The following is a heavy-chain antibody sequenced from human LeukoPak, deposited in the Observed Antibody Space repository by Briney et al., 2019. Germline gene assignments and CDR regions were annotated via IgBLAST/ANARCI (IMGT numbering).Heavy chain of an antibody. J-gene: IGHJ6*02. D-gene: IGHD6-19*01. V-gene: IGHV1-18*01. Sequence: VASVTVSCKASGYTFTSYGISWVRQAPGQGLEWMGWISAYNGNTNYAQTLQGRVTMTTDTSTSTAYMELRSLRSDDTAVYYCARGIAVAGLYYYGMDVWGQGTTVTVSS. CDR1: GYTFTSYG. CDR3: ARGIAVAGLYYYGMDV. CDR2: ISAYNGNT.